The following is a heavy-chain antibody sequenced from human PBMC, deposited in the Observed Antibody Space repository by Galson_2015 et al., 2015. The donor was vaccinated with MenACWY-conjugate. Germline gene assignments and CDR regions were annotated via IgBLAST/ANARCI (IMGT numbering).Heavy chain of an antibody. V-gene: IGHV3-11*03. J-gene: IGHJ4*02. CDR1: GFTFSDYY. CDR2: ISSSSSYT. D-gene: IGHD4-17*01. CDR3: ARSLNDYGDYFDY. Sequence: SLRLPCAASGFTFSDYYMSWIRQAPGKGLEWVSYISSSSSYTNYADSVKGRFTISRDNAKNSLYLQMNSLRAEDTAVYYCARSLNDYGDYFDYWGQGTLVTVPS.